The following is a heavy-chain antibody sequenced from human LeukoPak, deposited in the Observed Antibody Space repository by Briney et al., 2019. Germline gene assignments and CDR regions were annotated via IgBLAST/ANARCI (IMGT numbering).Heavy chain of an antibody. CDR1: GFTFSNYA. CDR2: ISDRGVNS. J-gene: IGHJ4*02. V-gene: IGHV3-23*01. Sequence: PGGSLRLSCAASGFTFSNYAMNWVGQAPGKGLEWVAGISDRGVNSFHADSVKGRFTISRDNSKNTLFLQMNSLSAEDTAVYYCAKDSANYGSGTVYDNPIDYWGQGTLVTVSS. CDR3: AKDSANYGSGTVYDNPIDY. D-gene: IGHD3-10*01.